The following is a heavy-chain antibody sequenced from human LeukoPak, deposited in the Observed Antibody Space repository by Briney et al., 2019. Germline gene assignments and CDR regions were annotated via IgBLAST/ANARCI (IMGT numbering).Heavy chain of an antibody. CDR1: GGSISSYY. V-gene: IGHV4-4*07. D-gene: IGHD2-2*01. J-gene: IGHJ6*03. Sequence: NPADTLSLTCTVSGGSISSYYWSWIRQPAGKGLEWIGRIYTSGSTNYNPSLKSRVTMSVDTSKNQFSLKLSSVTAADTAVYYCARDRFQGYCSSTSCRTYYYYYYMDVWGKGTTVTISS. CDR3: ARDRFQGYCSSTSCRTYYYYYYMDV. CDR2: IYTSGST.